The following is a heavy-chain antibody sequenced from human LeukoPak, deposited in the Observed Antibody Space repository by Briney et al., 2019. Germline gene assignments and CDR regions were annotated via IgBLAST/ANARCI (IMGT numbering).Heavy chain of an antibody. J-gene: IGHJ6*02. CDR3: ARSTYYYYGMDV. CDR1: GGSFSGYY. Sequence: SETLSLTCAVYGGSFSGYYWSWIRQPPGMGLEWIGEINHSGSTNYNPSLKSRVTISVDTSKNQFSLKLSSVTAADTAVYYCARSTYYYYGMDVWGQGTTVTVSS. V-gene: IGHV4-34*01. CDR2: INHSGST.